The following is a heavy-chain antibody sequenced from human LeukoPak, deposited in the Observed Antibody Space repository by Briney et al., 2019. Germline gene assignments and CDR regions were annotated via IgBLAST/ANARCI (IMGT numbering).Heavy chain of an antibody. D-gene: IGHD3-22*01. CDR3: ARDGRYIYYDSSGYYGGFLDY. CDR1: GFTFSSYA. J-gene: IGHJ4*02. V-gene: IGHV3-30-3*01. CDR2: ISYDGSNK. Sequence: GGSLRLSCAASGFTFSSYAMHWVRQAPGKGLEWVAVISYDGSNKYYADSVKGRFTISRDNSKNTLYLQMNSLRAEDTAVYYCARDGRYIYYDSSGYYGGFLDYWGQGTLVTVSS.